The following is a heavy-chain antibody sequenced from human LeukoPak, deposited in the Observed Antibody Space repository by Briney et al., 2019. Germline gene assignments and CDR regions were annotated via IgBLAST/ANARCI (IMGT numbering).Heavy chain of an antibody. CDR1: GFIFDNYA. J-gene: IGHJ4*02. V-gene: IGHV3-23*01. CDR3: AKRDYPSPTDFYPLFDY. CDR2: ISGSAERM. Sequence: PGGSLRLSCVASGFIFDNYAMAWVRQAPGKGLEWVSGISGSAERMYYADSVRGRFTISRDNSKNTLFLQLNSLRADDTAVYFCAKRDYPSPTDFYPLFDYWGQGALVTLSS. D-gene: IGHD3/OR15-3a*01.